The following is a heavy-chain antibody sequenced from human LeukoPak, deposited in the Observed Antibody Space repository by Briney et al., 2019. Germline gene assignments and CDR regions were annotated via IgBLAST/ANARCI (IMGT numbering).Heavy chain of an antibody. CDR1: GFTFSSYG. CDR2: IWYDGSNK. CDR3: ARDGGCSGGSCYDY. J-gene: IGHJ4*02. V-gene: IGHV3-33*01. D-gene: IGHD2-15*01. Sequence: PGGSLRLSCAASGFTFSSYGMHWVRQAPGKGLEWMAVIWYDGSNKYYADSVKGRFTISRDNSKNTLYLQMNSLRAEDTAVYYCARDGGCSGGSCYDYWGQGTLVTVSS.